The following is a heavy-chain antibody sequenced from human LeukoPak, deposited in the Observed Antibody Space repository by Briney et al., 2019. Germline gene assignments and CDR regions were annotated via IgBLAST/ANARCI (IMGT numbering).Heavy chain of an antibody. V-gene: IGHV1-46*01. J-gene: IGHJ4*02. D-gene: IGHD3-3*01. CDR3: ASGGDFWSGSLFH. CDR1: GYTFTSYY. CDR2: INPSGGST. Sequence: ASVKVSCKASGYTFTSYYMHWVRQAPGQGLEWMGIINPSGGSTSYAQKFQGRVTITRDTSASTAYMELSSLRSEDTAVYYCASGGDFWSGSLFHWGQGTLVTVSS.